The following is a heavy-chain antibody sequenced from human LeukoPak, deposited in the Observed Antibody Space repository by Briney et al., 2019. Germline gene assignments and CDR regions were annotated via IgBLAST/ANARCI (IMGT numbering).Heavy chain of an antibody. V-gene: IGHV3-11*01. CDR1: GFRFSDFY. CDR3: ARDRVAGTFDL. J-gene: IGHJ4*02. Sequence: GSLRLSCVASGFRFSDFYMSWIRQAPGKGPEWVAYISGSGRKTNHADSVQGRFTISRDNVKNSLFLDMKSLRVEDTALYYCARDRVAGTFDLWGQGTQVTVSS. CDR2: ISGSGRKT. D-gene: IGHD6-19*01.